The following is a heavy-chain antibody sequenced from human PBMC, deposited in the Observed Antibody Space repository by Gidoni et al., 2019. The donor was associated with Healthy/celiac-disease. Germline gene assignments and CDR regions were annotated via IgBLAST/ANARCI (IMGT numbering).Heavy chain of an antibody. CDR1: VDSASSNSAA. J-gene: IGHJ4*02. CDR2: TYCRSKWYN. CDR3: ARVSSGWYVLDY. Sequence: QVQPQQSGPGLVTPLQTLSLTRASSVDSASSNSAAWNWIRQSPSRGLEWLGSTYCRSKWYNDYAVSVKSRITINPDTSKNQFSLQLSSVTPEDTAVYYCARVSSGWYVLDYWGQGTLVTVSS. V-gene: IGHV6-1*01. D-gene: IGHD6-19*01.